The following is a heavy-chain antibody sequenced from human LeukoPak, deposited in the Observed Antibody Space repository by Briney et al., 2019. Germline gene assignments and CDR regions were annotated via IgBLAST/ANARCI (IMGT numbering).Heavy chain of an antibody. Sequence: SETLSLTCTVSGGSISSFYWSWIRQPPGKGLEWIGFIYYTGTTNYNPSLKSRVTISVDTTKNQLSLRLSSVTAADTAVYYCAIHTTYGGNSAFDHGGQGTLVTVSS. CDR2: IYYTGTT. CDR3: AIHTTYGGNSAFDH. CDR1: GGSISSFY. J-gene: IGHJ4*02. V-gene: IGHV4-59*08. D-gene: IGHD4-17*01.